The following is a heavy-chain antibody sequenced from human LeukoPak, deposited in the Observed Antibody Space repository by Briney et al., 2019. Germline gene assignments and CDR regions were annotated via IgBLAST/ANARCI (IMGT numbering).Heavy chain of an antibody. CDR3: ARVARLGDAFDI. CDR2: TREDGGER. Sequence: GGSLSLSCAASGFSFSRYWMTWVRQAPGKGLEWVANTREDGGERYYVDSVKGRFTISRDNAKNSLYLQMNSLRAEDTAVYYCARVARLGDAFDIWGQGTMVTVSS. V-gene: IGHV3-7*01. J-gene: IGHJ3*02. CDR1: GFSFSRYW. D-gene: IGHD2-21*01.